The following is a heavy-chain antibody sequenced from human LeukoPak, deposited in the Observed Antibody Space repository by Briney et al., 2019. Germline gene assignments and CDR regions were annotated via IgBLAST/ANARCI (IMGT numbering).Heavy chain of an antibody. D-gene: IGHD1-14*01. CDR2: ITMSGDST. Sequence: DPGGSLRLSCAASGFTFSSYAFNWVRQAPGKGLEWVSGITMSGDSTYYADSVKGRFTISRDNSENTLYLQMTSLRAEDTALYYCARTPNRFYDFWGQGTLVTVSS. J-gene: IGHJ4*02. CDR1: GFTFSSYA. CDR3: ARTPNRFYDF. V-gene: IGHV3-23*01.